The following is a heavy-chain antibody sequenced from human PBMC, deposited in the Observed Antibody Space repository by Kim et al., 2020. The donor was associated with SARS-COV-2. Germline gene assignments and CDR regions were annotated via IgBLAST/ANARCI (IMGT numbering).Heavy chain of an antibody. CDR1: GYTFTSYA. J-gene: IGHJ4*02. V-gene: IGHV7-4-1*02. CDR3: AREGIVVVPAATGGLDY. Sequence: ASVKVSCKASGYTFTSYAMNWVRQAPGQGLEWMGWINTNTGNPTYAQGFTGRFVFSLDTSVSTAYLQISSLKAEDTAVYYCAREGIVVVPAATGGLDYWGQGTLFTVSS. CDR2: INTNTGNP. D-gene: IGHD2-2*01.